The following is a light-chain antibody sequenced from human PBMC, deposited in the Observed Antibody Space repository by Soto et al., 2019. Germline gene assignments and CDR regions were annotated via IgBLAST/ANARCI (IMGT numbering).Light chain of an antibody. Sequence: DIQMTQSPSTLSASVGDRVTITCRASQSVGSCLAWYQQKPGKAPKLLIYTASSLESGVPSRFSGSGSGTEVTLFIRSLRTDDFESYHCHQYGRFNPWTFGPGTKVEIK. V-gene: IGKV1-5*03. CDR1: QSVGSC. CDR2: TAS. CDR3: HQYGRFNPWT. J-gene: IGKJ1*01.